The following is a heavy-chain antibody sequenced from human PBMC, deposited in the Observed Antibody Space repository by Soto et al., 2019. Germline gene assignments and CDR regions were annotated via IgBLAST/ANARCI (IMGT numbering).Heavy chain of an antibody. CDR3: ARDRGYSYGRYYGMDV. CDR2: ISAYNGNT. D-gene: IGHD5-18*01. V-gene: IGHV1-18*01. J-gene: IGHJ6*02. Sequence: ASVKVSFKASGYTFTSYGISWVRQAPGQGLGWMGWISAYNGNTNYAQKLQGRVTMTTDTSTSTAYMELRSLRSDDTAVYYCARDRGYSYGRYYGMDVWGQGTTVTVSS. CDR1: GYTFTSYG.